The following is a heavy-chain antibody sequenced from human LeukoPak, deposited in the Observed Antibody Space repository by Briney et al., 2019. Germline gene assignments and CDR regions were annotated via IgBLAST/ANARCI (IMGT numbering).Heavy chain of an antibody. CDR3: AKDGEYYYDSSGYYSDY. D-gene: IGHD3-22*01. V-gene: IGHV3-74*01. J-gene: IGHJ4*02. Sequence: QPGGSLRLSCAASGFTFSSYWMHWVRQAPGKGLVWVSRINSDGSSTSYADSVKGRFTISRDNSKNTLYLQMNSLRAEDTAVYYCAKDGEYYYDSSGYYSDYWGQGTLVTVSS. CDR1: GFTFSSYW. CDR2: INSDGSST.